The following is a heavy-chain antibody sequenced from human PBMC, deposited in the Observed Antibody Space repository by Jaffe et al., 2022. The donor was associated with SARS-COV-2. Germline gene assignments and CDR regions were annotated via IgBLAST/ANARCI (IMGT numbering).Heavy chain of an antibody. CDR3: ARTDYGDYPTYWYFDL. CDR1: GFTFSSYA. D-gene: IGHD4-17*01. V-gene: IGHV3-30-3*01. J-gene: IGHJ2*01. Sequence: QVQLVESGGGVVQPGRSLRLSCAASGFTFSSYAMHWVRQAPGKGLEWVAVISYDGSNKYYADSVKGRFTISRDNSKNTLYLQMNSLRAEDTAVYYCARTDYGDYPTYWYFDLWGRGTLVTVSS. CDR2: ISYDGSNK.